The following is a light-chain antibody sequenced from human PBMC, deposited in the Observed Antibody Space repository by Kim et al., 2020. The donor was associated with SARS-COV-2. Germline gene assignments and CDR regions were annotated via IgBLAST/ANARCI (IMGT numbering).Light chain of an antibody. Sequence: PGQTARITCSGEALPKQYAYWYQQKPGQAPVLVIYKDSERPSGIPERFSGSSSGTTVTLTISGVQAEDEADYYCQSADSSGTYVVFGGGTQLTVL. J-gene: IGLJ2*01. CDR1: ALPKQY. CDR2: KDS. V-gene: IGLV3-25*03. CDR3: QSADSSGTYVV.